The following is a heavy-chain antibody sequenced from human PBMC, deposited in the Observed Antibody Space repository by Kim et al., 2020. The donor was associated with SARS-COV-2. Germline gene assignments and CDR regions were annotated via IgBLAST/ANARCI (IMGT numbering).Heavy chain of an antibody. CDR2: IWYDGSNK. CDR1: GFTFSSYG. V-gene: IGHV3-33*01. J-gene: IGHJ4*02. CDR3: ARDHCTSISCHFADY. Sequence: GGSLRLSCAASGFTFSSYGMHWVRQAPGKGLEWVAVIWYDGSNKYYADSVKGRFTISRDNSKNTLYLQMNSLRAEDTAVYYCARDHCTSISCHFADYWGQGTLVAVSS. D-gene: IGHD2-2*01.